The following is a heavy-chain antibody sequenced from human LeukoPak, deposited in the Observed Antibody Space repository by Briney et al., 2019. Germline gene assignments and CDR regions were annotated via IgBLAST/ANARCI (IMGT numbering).Heavy chain of an antibody. V-gene: IGHV4-34*01. CDR1: GGSFTDYF. D-gene: IGHD3-22*01. J-gene: IGHJ6*02. Sequence: TSETLSLTSTVFGGSFTDYFWTWIRHSPGKGLEWIGEINDYTGDSKYNPSLNSRVSISLGTSKNQLSLELRSVTAADTAVYYCARGRIAKIVVVHSFSYGMDVWGQGTTVTVSS. CDR2: INDYTGDS. CDR3: ARGRIAKIVVVHSFSYGMDV.